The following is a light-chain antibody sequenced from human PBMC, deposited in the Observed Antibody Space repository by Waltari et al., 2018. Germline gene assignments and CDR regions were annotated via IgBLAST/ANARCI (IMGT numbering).Light chain of an antibody. Sequence: QSVLTQPPSESGSPGQRVTISCSGRTSNIGSNNVNWYQQVQGTAPKLLIYTNSQRPSGVPDRFSGSRSGTSGFLAISGLQSEDEADYYCAAWDDGLNGWVFGGRTRVSVL. J-gene: IGLJ3*02. CDR2: TNS. CDR1: TSNIGSNN. CDR3: AAWDDGLNGWV. V-gene: IGLV1-44*01.